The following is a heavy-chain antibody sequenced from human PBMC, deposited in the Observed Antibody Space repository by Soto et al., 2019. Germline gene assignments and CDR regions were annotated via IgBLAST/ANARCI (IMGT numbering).Heavy chain of an antibody. J-gene: IGHJ2*01. CDR3: AIEARAYCGADCYSPWYFDL. Sequence: SVKVSCKASGYTFTSYYMHWVRQAPGQGLEWMGIINPSGGSTSYAQKFQGRVTMTRDTSTSTVYMELSSLRSEDTAVYYCAIEARAYCGADCYSPWYFDLWGRGTLVTVSS. CDR2: INPSGGST. V-gene: IGHV1-46*01. D-gene: IGHD2-21*02. CDR1: GYTFTSYY.